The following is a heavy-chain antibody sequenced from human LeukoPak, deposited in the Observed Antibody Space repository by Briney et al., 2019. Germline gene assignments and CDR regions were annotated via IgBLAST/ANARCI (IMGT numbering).Heavy chain of an antibody. CDR3: ATRKHIDYGGNSAY. CDR2: IIPILGIA. Sequence: ASVKVSCKASGYTFTAYYLHWVRQAPGQGLEWMGRIIPILGIANYAQKFQGRVTITADKSTSTAYMELSSLRSEDTAVYYCATRKHIDYGGNSAYWGQGTLVTVSS. J-gene: IGHJ4*02. CDR1: GYTFTAYY. V-gene: IGHV1-69*02. D-gene: IGHD4-23*01.